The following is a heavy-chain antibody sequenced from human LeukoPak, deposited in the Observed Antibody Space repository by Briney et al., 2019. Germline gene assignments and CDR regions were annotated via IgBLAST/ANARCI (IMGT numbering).Heavy chain of an antibody. Sequence: GGSLRLSCAASGFAFDDYGMSWVRQAPGKGLEWLCGINWNGGSIGYADSVKGRFTISRDNAKNSPYLQINSLRAEDTALYYCARADKDGYGFFGFDYWGQGTLVTVSS. CDR2: INWNGGSI. J-gene: IGHJ4*02. D-gene: IGHD5-18*01. CDR3: ARADKDGYGFFGFDY. CDR1: GFAFDDYG. V-gene: IGHV3-20*04.